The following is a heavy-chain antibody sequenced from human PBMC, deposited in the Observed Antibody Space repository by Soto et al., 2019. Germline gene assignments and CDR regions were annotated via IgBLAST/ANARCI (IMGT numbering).Heavy chain of an antibody. Sequence: ASVKVSCKASGYTFTGYYMHWVRQAPGQGLEWMGWINPNSGGTNYAQKVQGWVTMTRDTSISTAYMELSRLRADDTAVYYCARGGFIAAAQYYFDYWGQGTLVTVSS. CDR2: INPNSGGT. J-gene: IGHJ4*02. CDR3: ARGGFIAAAQYYFDY. D-gene: IGHD6-13*01. V-gene: IGHV1-2*04. CDR1: GYTFTGYY.